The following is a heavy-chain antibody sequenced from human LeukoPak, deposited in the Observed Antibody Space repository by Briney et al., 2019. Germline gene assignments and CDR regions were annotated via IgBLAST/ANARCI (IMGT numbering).Heavy chain of an antibody. CDR2: ISSRSRTI. V-gene: IGHV3-48*02. Sequence: HGGSLRLSCAASGFTFTTYAMSWVRQAPGKGLEWVSYISSRSRTIYYADSVKGRFTISRDNAKNSLYLQMNSLRDEDTAVYYCARDRMAVAGTPYFDYWGQGTLVTVSS. CDR3: ARDRMAVAGTPYFDY. J-gene: IGHJ4*02. D-gene: IGHD6-19*01. CDR1: GFTFTTYA.